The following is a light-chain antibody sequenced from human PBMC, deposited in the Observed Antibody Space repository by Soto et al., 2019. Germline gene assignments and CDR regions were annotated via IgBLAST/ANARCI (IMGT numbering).Light chain of an antibody. CDR3: SSFTSAYTFV. CDR2: EVS. CDR1: SSDVGGYNY. J-gene: IGLJ1*01. V-gene: IGLV2-14*01. Sequence: QSALAQPASVSGSPGQSIAISCTGTSSDVGGYNYVSWYQQHPGKAPKLLISEVSIRPSGVSDRFSGSKSRNTASLTISGLQTEDEADYYCSSFTSAYTFVFGSGTKLTVL.